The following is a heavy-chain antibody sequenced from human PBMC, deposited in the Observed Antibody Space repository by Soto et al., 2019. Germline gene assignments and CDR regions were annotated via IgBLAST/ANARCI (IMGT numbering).Heavy chain of an antibody. Sequence: EVQLVESGGGLVQLGGSRRLSCEASGFTFRTYWMHWVRQAPGKGLVWVSRIKSDGSGTYYADSVEGRFTISRDNAQNTLYLQMNSLRAEDTAVYYCVRGDGDYHDGNGYLGRHWGQGTLVTVSS. CDR3: VRGDGDYHDGNGYLGRH. J-gene: IGHJ4*02. CDR2: IKSDGSGT. CDR1: GFTFRTYW. D-gene: IGHD3-22*01. V-gene: IGHV3-74*01.